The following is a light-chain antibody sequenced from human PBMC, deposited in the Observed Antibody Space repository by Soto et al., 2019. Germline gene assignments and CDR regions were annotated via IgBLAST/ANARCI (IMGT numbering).Light chain of an antibody. V-gene: IGLV2-14*02. CDR2: EVT. J-gene: IGLJ1*01. CDR1: SSDVGRYNL. Sequence: QSVLTQPASVSGSPGQSITISCTGTSSDVGRYNLVSWFQQHPGKAPKLMIYEVTKRPSGVSNRFSASKSGNTASLTISGLQAEDEADYYCSSYTSSSTLYVFGTGTKVTVL. CDR3: SSYTSSSTLYV.